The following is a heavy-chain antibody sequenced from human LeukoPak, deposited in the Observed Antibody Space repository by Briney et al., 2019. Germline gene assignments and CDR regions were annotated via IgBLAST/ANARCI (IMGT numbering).Heavy chain of an antibody. CDR1: GFAFRNYA. V-gene: IGHV3-23*01. D-gene: IGHD2-2*01. Sequence: GGSLRLSCAASGFAFRNYAASWIRQAPGKGLEWVSAITATGGTPYYAASVRGRFTVARDNSKNTLYLQMSSLRAEDTAIYYCAKEEYSTRYYYYGMDVWGQGTTVTVS. CDR3: AKEEYSTRYYYYGMDV. CDR2: ITATGGTP. J-gene: IGHJ6*02.